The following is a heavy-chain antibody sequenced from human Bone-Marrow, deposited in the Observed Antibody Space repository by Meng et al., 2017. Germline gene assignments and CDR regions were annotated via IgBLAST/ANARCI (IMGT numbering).Heavy chain of an antibody. V-gene: IGHV1-2*06. J-gene: IGHJ5*02. D-gene: IGHD3-10*01. CDR3: ARLRLGSGSYYNDWFDP. Sequence: QVQLVQSGAEVKKPGASVKFSCKASGYTFTGYYMHWVRQAPGQGLEWMGRINPNSGGTNYAQKFQGRVTMTRDTSISTAYMELSRLRSDDTAVYYCARLRLGSGSYYNDWFDPWGQGTLVTVSS. CDR2: INPNSGGT. CDR1: GYTFTGYY.